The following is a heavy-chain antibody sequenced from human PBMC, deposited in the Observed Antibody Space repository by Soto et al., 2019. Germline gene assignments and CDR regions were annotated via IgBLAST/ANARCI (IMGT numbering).Heavy chain of an antibody. CDR2: INPATGAA. Sequence: QLHLVQSGAVVKKPGASVTVSCSASGYPVTAYYMHWVRQAPGRGLEWMGGINPATGAAKYTQTFQGGVTMTRDTSTSKVFMELSGLTSEDTAVFSCARGGGVGVAGSAAFDMWGQGTLVTVSS. CDR1: GYPVTAYY. J-gene: IGHJ3*02. D-gene: IGHD3-3*01. V-gene: IGHV1-2*02. CDR3: ARGGGVGVAGSAAFDM.